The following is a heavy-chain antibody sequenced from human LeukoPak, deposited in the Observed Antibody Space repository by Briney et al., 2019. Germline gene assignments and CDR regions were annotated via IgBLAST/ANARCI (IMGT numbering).Heavy chain of an antibody. CDR2: ISGSGGST. J-gene: IGHJ4*02. Sequence: GGSLRLSCAASGSTFSSYAMSWVRQAPGKGLEWVSAISGSGGSTYYADSVKGRFTISRDNSKNTLYLQMNSLRAEDTAVYYCAKEAAGYDSSGYYYDYWGQGTLVTVSS. CDR3: AKEAAGYDSSGYYYDY. D-gene: IGHD3-22*01. V-gene: IGHV3-23*01. CDR1: GSTFSSYA.